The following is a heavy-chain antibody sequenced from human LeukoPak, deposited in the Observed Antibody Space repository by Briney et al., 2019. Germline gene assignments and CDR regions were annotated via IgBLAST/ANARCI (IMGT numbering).Heavy chain of an antibody. J-gene: IGHJ6*02. CDR2: ISYDGSNK. CDR1: GFTFSSYG. Sequence: GGSLRLSRAASGFTFSSYGMHWVRQAPGKGLEWVAVISYDGSNKYYADSVKGRFTISRDNSKNTLYLQMNSLRAEDTAVYYCAKDVRWEYYYYGMDVWGQGTTVTVSS. D-gene: IGHD1-26*01. V-gene: IGHV3-30*18. CDR3: AKDVRWEYYYYGMDV.